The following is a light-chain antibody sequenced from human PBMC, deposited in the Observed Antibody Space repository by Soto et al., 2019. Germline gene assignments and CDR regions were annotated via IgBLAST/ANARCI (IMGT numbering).Light chain of an antibody. CDR3: SSYTSSSTYV. CDR1: SSDVGGHNY. V-gene: IGLV2-14*01. CDR2: EVS. J-gene: IGLJ1*01. Sequence: QSALTQPASVSVSPGQSITISCTGTSSDVGGHNYVSWYQQHPGRAPKLIIYEVSNRPSGVSNRFSGSKSGNTASLTISGLHPEDEADYYCSSYTSSSTYVFGTGTKLTVL.